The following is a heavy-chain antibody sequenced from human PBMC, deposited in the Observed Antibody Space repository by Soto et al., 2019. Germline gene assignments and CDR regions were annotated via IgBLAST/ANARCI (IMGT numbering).Heavy chain of an antibody. D-gene: IGHD5-18*01. CDR2: ISAYNGNT. CDR1: GYTFTSYS. CDR3: ARVLRGYSYGYGY. V-gene: IGHV1-18*04. J-gene: IGHJ4*02. Sequence: CKASGYTFTSYSISWVRQAPGQGLEWMGWISAYNGNTNYAQKLQGRVTMTTDTSTSTAYMELRSLRSDDTAVYYCARVLRGYSYGYGYWGQGTLVTVSS.